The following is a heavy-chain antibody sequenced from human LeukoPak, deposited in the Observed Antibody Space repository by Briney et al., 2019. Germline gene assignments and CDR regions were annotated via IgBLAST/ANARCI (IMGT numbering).Heavy chain of an antibody. D-gene: IGHD2-2*01. CDR3: ARTYCSSTSCSSTRGYFDF. Sequence: GGSLRLSCAASGFTFSSHAMHWVRQAPGRGLEWVAVISYDGSNKYYADSVKGRFTISRDNSKNTVFLQMNSLRAEDTAVYSCARTYCSSTSCSSTRGYFDFWGQGTLVTVSS. CDR2: ISYDGSNK. J-gene: IGHJ4*02. V-gene: IGHV3-30-3*01. CDR1: GFTFSSHA.